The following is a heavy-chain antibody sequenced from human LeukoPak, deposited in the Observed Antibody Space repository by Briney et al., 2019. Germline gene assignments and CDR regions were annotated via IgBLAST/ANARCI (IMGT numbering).Heavy chain of an antibody. CDR3: AKDRGSKVRFLEWFPLDY. D-gene: IGHD3-3*01. Sequence: GGSLRLSCAASGFTFSSYGMHWVRQAPGKGLEWVAFIRYDGSNKYYADSVKGRFTISRDNYKNTLHLQMNSLRAEDTTVYYCAKDRGSKVRFLEWFPLDYWGQGTLVTVSS. V-gene: IGHV3-30*02. CDR2: IRYDGSNK. CDR1: GFTFSSYG. J-gene: IGHJ4*02.